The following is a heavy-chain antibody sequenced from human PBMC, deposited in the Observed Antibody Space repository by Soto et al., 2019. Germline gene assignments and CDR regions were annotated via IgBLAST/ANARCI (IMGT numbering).Heavy chain of an antibody. V-gene: IGHV1-3*01. Sequence: GASVKVSCKASGYTFTSYAMHWVRQAPGQRLEWMGWINAGNGNTKYSQKFQGRVTITRDTSASTAYMELSSLRSEDTAVYYCARDQAPVVASSDAFDIWGQGTMVTVSS. CDR2: INAGNGNT. D-gene: IGHD2-15*01. CDR1: GYTFTSYA. CDR3: ARDQAPVVASSDAFDI. J-gene: IGHJ3*02.